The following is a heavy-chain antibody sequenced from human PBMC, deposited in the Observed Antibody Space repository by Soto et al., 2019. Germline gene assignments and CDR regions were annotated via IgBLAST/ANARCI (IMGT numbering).Heavy chain of an antibody. V-gene: IGHV3-30-3*01. CDR3: ARDEGTGPPLDY. Sequence: QVQLVESGGGVVQPGRSLRLSCAASGFTFSSTAMHWVRQSPGKGLEWVAVISHDGSNKYNADSVKGRFTISRDNSKNTLFLQINSLRAEDTAVYYCARDEGTGPPLDYWGQGTLVTVSS. D-gene: IGHD7-27*01. J-gene: IGHJ4*02. CDR2: ISHDGSNK. CDR1: GFTFSSTA.